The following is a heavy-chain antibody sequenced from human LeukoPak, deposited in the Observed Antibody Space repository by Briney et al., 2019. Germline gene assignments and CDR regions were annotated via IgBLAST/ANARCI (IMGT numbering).Heavy chain of an antibody. V-gene: IGHV3-30*04. CDR1: GFTFSSYA. CDR3: ARESPPSYYDSSPYDH. D-gene: IGHD3-22*01. J-gene: IGHJ5*02. Sequence: PGGSLRLSCAASGFTFSSYAMHWVRQAPGKGLEWVAVISYDGSNKYYADSVKGRFTISRDNSKNTLYLQMNSLRAEDTAVYYCARESPPSYYDSSPYDHWGQGTLVTVSS. CDR2: ISYDGSNK.